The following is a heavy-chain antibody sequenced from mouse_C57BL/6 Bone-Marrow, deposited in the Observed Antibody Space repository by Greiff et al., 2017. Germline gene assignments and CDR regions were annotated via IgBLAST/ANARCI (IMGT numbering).Heavy chain of an antibody. CDR1: GFTFSSYT. J-gene: IGHJ4*01. CDR2: ISGGGGNT. Sequence: EVKLMESGGGLVKPGGSLKLSCAASGFTFSSYTMSWVRQTPEKRLEWVATISGGGGNTYYPDSVKGRFTISRDNAKNTLYLQMSSLRSEDTALYYCARHVGPYAMDYWGQGTSVTVCS. V-gene: IGHV5-9*01. CDR3: ARHVGPYAMDY.